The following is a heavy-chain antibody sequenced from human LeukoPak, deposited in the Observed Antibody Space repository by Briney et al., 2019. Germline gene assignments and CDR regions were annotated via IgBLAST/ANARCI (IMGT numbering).Heavy chain of an antibody. CDR1: GFTFSSYW. V-gene: IGHV3-74*01. J-gene: IGHJ4*02. CDR2: IKGDESST. D-gene: IGHD3-10*01. CDR3: VKSPWYHGSGSYSGTIH. Sequence: PGGSLRLSCAASGFTFSSYWIHWVRQAPGKGLVWVSRIKGDESSTNYADSVKGRFTISRDDSKSTVYLQMNSLRAEDTAVYYCVKSPWYHGSGSYSGTIHWGQGTLVTVSS.